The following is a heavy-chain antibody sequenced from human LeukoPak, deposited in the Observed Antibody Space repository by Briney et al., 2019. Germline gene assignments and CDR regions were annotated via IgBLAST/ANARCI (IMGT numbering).Heavy chain of an antibody. J-gene: IGHJ4*02. V-gene: IGHV3-48*04. CDR2: ISSSSSTI. Sequence: GGSLRLSCAASGFTFSSYSMNWVRQAPGKGLERVSYISSSSSTIYYADSVKGRFTISRDNAKNSLYLQMNSLRAEDTAVYYCASTFDSSGYPRDLDYWGQRTLVTVSS. D-gene: IGHD3-22*01. CDR1: GFTFSSYS. CDR3: ASTFDSSGYPRDLDY.